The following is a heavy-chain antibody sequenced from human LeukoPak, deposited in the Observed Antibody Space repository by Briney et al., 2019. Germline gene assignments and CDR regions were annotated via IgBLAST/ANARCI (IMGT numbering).Heavy chain of an antibody. CDR1: GFTFSHYG. CDR3: ASYYYDGSGVYYFDY. J-gene: IGHJ4*02. CDR2: IRYDGSNK. Sequence: GGSLRLSCAASGFTFSHYGMHWVRQAPGKGLEWVAFIRYDGSNKSYADSVKGRFTISRDNSKNTLYLQMNSLRAEGTAVYYCASYYYDGSGVYYFDYWGQGTLVTVSS. D-gene: IGHD3-22*01. V-gene: IGHV3-30*02.